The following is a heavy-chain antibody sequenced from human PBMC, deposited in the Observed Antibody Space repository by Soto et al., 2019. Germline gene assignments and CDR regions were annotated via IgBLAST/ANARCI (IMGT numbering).Heavy chain of an antibody. V-gene: IGHV4-38-2*01. CDR1: RYSVSSGEY. J-gene: IGHJ6*02. Sequence: SGTLDLTCAVCRYSVSSGEYGAWIRQPPGKGLEWIGSIYHAGSVYYNPSLNSRVAMSLDTSDNHFSLKLTSVTAADTAVYYCARTFDYSGTAVWRHRTTV. CDR3: ARTFDYSGTAV. CDR2: IYHAGSV. D-gene: IGHD3-3*02.